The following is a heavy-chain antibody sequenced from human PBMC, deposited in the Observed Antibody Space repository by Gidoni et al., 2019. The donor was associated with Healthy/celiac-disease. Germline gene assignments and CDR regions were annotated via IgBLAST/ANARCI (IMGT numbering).Heavy chain of an antibody. CDR1: GFTFSSYA. J-gene: IGHJ3*02. CDR2: ISYDGSNT. CDR3: ARDPALRVLEWLSYHDAFDI. V-gene: IGHV3-30*01. Sequence: VQLVESGGGVVQPGRSLRLSCAASGFTFSSYAMHWVRQAPGKGLEWVAVISYDGSNTYYADSVKGRFTISRDNSKNTLYLQMNSLRAEDTAVYYCARDPALRVLEWLSYHDAFDIWGQGTMVTVSS. D-gene: IGHD3-3*01.